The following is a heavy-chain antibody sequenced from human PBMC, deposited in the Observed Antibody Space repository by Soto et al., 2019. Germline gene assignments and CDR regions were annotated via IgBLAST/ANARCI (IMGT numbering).Heavy chain of an antibody. J-gene: IGHJ4*02. CDR2: LNGDGTST. CDR1: GFTFSNYW. Sequence: EVQLVESGGALVQPGGSLRLSCAASGFTFSNYWIHWVRHAPGKGLVYVSRLNGDGTSTNYADSVKGRFTISRDNAKNTVYLQMYSLRVEDTAVYYCARATVTRTLDYWGQGTLVTVSS. D-gene: IGHD4-17*01. CDR3: ARATVTRTLDY. V-gene: IGHV3-74*01.